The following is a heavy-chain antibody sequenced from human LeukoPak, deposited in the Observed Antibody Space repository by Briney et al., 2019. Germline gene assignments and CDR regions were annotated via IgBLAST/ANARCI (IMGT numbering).Heavy chain of an antibody. Sequence: GGSLRLSCAATGFTFRSFGMHLVRQAPGKGLEWVAFIRFDGSNQYYADSVKGRFTISRDNSNNTLFLQMNSLRVDDTAVYFCAKGYGESHFDSWGQGTLVTVSS. V-gene: IGHV3-30*02. CDR2: IRFDGSNQ. CDR1: GFTFRSFG. J-gene: IGHJ4*02. CDR3: AKGYGESHFDS. D-gene: IGHD4/OR15-4a*01.